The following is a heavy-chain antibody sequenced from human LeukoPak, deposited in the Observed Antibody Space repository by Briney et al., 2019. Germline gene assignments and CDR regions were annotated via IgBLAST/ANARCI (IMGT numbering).Heavy chain of an antibody. J-gene: IGHJ4*02. Sequence: GGSLRLSCAASGLTFSSYAMSWVRQAPGTGLEWVSTIGGNGDSTSYADSVKGRFTISRDNSKNTLFLQMNSLRAEDPAIYYCAKVPDFWTGYIHYFDYWGQGNLVTVSS. D-gene: IGHD3/OR15-3a*01. CDR1: GLTFSSYA. V-gene: IGHV3-23*01. CDR3: AKVPDFWTGYIHYFDY. CDR2: IGGNGDST.